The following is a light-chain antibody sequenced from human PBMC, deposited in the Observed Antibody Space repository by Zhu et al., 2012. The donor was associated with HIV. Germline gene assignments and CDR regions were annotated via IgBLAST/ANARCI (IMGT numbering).Light chain of an antibody. CDR1: QSVYKW. CDR3: QQYYTPSYT. J-gene: IGKJ2*01. CDR2: EAS. V-gene: IGKV1-5*03. Sequence: DIQMTQPPSTLSASVGDRVTITCRASQSVYKWLAWYQQKPDKAPKLLIYEASNLETGVPSRFSGSGSGTEFTLTISSLQPDDFATYSCQQYYTPSYTFGQGTKLQIK.